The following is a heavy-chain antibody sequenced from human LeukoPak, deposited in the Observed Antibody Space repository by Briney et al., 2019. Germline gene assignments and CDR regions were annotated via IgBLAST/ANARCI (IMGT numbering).Heavy chain of an antibody. J-gene: IGHJ4*02. Sequence: GGSLRLSCAASGFNFPTYAMQWVRQAPGKGLEWVSSIRVSDGARFYADSVKGRFTTSRDNSKNTLFLQMNSLRVEDTAVYYCARAGLQGAAIYYWGQGTLVTVSS. CDR1: GFNFPTYA. V-gene: IGHV3-23*01. D-gene: IGHD2-2*02. CDR2: IRVSDGAR. CDR3: ARAGLQGAAIYY.